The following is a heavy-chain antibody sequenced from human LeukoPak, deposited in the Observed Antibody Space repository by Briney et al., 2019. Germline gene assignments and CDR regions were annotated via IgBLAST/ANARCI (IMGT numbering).Heavy chain of an antibody. CDR3: ARYMRASGTYDFDY. CDR2: IYYSGST. CDR1: GGSISSYY. Sequence: SETLSLTCTVSGGSISSYYWSWIWQPPGKGLEWIGYIYYSGSTNYNPSLKSRVTISVDTSKNQLSLKLTSVTAADTAVYYCARYMRASGTYDFDYWGQGTLVTVSS. D-gene: IGHD3-3*01. J-gene: IGHJ4*02. V-gene: IGHV4-59*01.